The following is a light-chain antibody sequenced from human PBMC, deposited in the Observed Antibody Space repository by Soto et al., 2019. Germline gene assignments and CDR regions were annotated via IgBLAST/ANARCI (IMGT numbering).Light chain of an antibody. J-gene: IGLJ2*01. CDR2: ENN. V-gene: IGLV6-57*04. Sequence: NFMLTQPHSVSESPGKTLSISCTRSSGSIANNYVQWYQQRPGSAPTTVIYENNQRLSGVPDRFSGSTAGSSNSASLTISGLPTEDEADYYCQSYDSDFVVFGGGTKLTVL. CDR1: SGSIANNY. CDR3: QSYDSDFVV.